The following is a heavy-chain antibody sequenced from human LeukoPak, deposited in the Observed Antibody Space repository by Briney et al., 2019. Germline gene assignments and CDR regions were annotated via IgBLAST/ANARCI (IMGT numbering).Heavy chain of an antibody. CDR1: GFTLSRYD. CDR3: ARAGSSSWYWVRFDY. D-gene: IGHD6-13*01. CDR2: ISYDGSNK. J-gene: IGHJ4*02. V-gene: IGHV3-30*04. Sequence: PGGSLRLSCAASGFTLSRYDRKGGGRAQGRGGGGGAVISYDGSNKYYADSVKGRFTISRDNSKNTLYLQMNSLRAEDTAVYYCARAGSSSWYWVRFDYWGQGTLVTVSS.